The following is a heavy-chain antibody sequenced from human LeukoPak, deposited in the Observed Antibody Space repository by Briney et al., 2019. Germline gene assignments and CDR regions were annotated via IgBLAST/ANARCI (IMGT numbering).Heavy chain of an antibody. V-gene: IGHV3-11*04. D-gene: IGHD3-10*01. Sequence: GGSLRLSCAASGLTFSDEYMSWIRQAPGKGLEWVSYISHTGSTMSYADSVKGRFTISRDNARNSLYLQMNSLRAEDTAMYYCAIPPLSGTGSSRPLAGINVWGQGTTVTVSS. CDR1: GLTFSDEY. CDR2: ISHTGSTM. CDR3: AIPPLSGTGSSRPLAGINV. J-gene: IGHJ6*02.